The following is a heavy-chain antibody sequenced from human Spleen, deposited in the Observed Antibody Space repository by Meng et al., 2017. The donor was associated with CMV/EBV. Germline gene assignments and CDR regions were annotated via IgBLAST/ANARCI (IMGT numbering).Heavy chain of an antibody. CDR1: GFTFSSND. CDR3: AGRWI. CDR2: IGTAGDT. V-gene: IGHV3-13*01. Sequence: GGSLRLSCAASGFTFSSNDMHWVRQTTGKGLEWVSAIGTAGDTYYPGSVKGRFTVSRDNAKNLVFLQMNSLRVEDTAVYYCAGRWIWGPGTLVTVSS. J-gene: IGHJ4*02. D-gene: IGHD1-1*01.